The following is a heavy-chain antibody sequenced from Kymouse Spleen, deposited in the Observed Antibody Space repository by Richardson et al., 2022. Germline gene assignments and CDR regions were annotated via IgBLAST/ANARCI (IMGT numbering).Heavy chain of an antibody. CDR1: GYTFTSYD. Sequence: QVQLVQSGAEVKKPGASVKVSCKASGYTFTSYDINWVRQATGQGLEWMGWMNPNSGNTGYAQKFQGRVTMTRNTSISTAYMELSSLRSEDTAVYYCARGSMVRGVNDYYYYGMDVWGQGTTVTVSS. CDR3: ARGSMVRGVNDYYYYGMDV. D-gene: IGHD3-10*01. CDR2: MNPNSGNT. J-gene: IGHJ6*02. V-gene: IGHV1-8*01.